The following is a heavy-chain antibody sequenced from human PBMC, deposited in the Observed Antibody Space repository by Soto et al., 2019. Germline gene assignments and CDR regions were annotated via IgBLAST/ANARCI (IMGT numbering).Heavy chain of an antibody. CDR3: ATNYGSGSPPFDY. D-gene: IGHD3-10*01. V-gene: IGHV1-69*02. J-gene: IGHJ4*02. CDR1: GGTFSSYT. Sequence: QVQLVQSGPEMKKPGSSVRVSCTASGGTFSSYTINWVRQVPGQGPEWMGRSIPMLGMSNYAQKFQGRVMMIADKSTNPVYMERSSLRSEDTAIYYCATNYGSGSPPFDYWGQGTLVTVSS. CDR2: SIPMLGMS.